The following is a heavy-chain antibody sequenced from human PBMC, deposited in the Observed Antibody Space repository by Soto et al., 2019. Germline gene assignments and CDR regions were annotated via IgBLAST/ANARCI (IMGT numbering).Heavy chain of an antibody. Sequence: QVQLQQWGAGLLKPSETLSLTCAVYGGSFSGYYWSWIRQPPVKGLEWIGEINHSGSTNYNPSLKNRVTISVDTSKNQFSLKLSSVTAADTAVYYCARGGIAARPGDFDYWGQGTLVTVSS. D-gene: IGHD6-6*01. CDR1: GGSFSGYY. CDR2: INHSGST. CDR3: ARGGIAARPGDFDY. V-gene: IGHV4-34*01. J-gene: IGHJ4*02.